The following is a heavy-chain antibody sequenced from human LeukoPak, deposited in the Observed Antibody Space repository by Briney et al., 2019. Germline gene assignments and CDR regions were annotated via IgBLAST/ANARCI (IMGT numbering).Heavy chain of an antibody. J-gene: IGHJ4*02. CDR3: ARYGYYAYDY. D-gene: IGHD3-3*01. CDR1: GDSMNEYY. CDR2: VFYTGRT. Sequence: SETLSLTCSVSGDSMNEYYWSWVRQPPGKGLELIGYVFYTGRTNYRPSLKNRVTISLDTSKNQFSLRLSSVTAADTAVYYCARYGYYAYDYWGQGNLVTVSS. V-gene: IGHV4-59*01.